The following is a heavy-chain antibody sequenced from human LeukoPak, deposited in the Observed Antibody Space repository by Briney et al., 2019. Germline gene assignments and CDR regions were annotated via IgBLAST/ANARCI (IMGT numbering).Heavy chain of an antibody. J-gene: IGHJ4*02. Sequence: RGSLRLSCAASGFTFSSSAMSWVRQVPGKGLEWVSGISASGGSTSYADSVRGRFTISRDNSKNTLYVQMNSLRDEDTAVNYCAKDQRWESPHYLDSWGQGTLVTVSS. CDR1: GFTFSSSA. CDR3: AKDQRWESPHYLDS. CDR2: ISASGGST. D-gene: IGHD1-26*01. V-gene: IGHV3-23*01.